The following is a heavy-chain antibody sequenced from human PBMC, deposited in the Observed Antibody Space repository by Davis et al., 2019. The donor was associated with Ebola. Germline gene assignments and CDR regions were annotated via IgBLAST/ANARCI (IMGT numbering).Heavy chain of an antibody. V-gene: IGHV3-48*01. CDR2: ISTSGSTI. J-gene: IGHJ4*02. CDR3: ARGGSSSPDDY. Sequence: GESLKIPCSASGFTLSTYNMNWVRQAPGKGLEWVSYISTSGSTIYYADSVKGRFTISRDNAKNSLYLQMNSLRAEDTAVYYCARGGSSSPDDYWGQGTLVTVSS. D-gene: IGHD6-13*01. CDR1: GFTLSTYN.